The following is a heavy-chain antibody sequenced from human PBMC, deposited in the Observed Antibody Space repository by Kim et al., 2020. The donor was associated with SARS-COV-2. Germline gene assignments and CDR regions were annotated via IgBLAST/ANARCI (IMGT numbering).Heavy chain of an antibody. Sequence: VKGRFTISRDNSKNTLYLKMNSLRAEDTAVYYCAKDYYGSESYYYYGMDVWGQGTTVTVSS. J-gene: IGHJ6*02. V-gene: IGHV3-23*01. D-gene: IGHD3-10*01. CDR3: AKDYYGSESYYYYGMDV.